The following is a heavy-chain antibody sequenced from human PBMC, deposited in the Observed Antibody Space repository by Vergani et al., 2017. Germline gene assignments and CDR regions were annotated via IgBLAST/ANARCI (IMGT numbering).Heavy chain of an antibody. CDR2: IVVGSGNT. CDR1: GFTFTSSA. V-gene: IGHV1-58*01. D-gene: IGHD6-19*01. CDR3: AAFSFSSGWYESEMYYFDY. J-gene: IGHJ4*02. Sequence: QMQLVQSGPEVKKPGTSVKVSCKASGFTFTSSAVQWVRPPRGQRLEWIGWIVVGSGNTNYAQKFQERVTITRDMSTSTAYMELSSLRSEDTAVYYCAAFSFSSGWYESEMYYFDYWGQGTLVTVSS.